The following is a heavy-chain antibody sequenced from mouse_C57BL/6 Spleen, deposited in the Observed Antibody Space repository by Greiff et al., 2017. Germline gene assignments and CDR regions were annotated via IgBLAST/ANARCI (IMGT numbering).Heavy chain of an antibody. J-gene: IGHJ2*01. CDR3: ATYYYGSLDY. CDR2: ISYDGST. D-gene: IGHD1-1*01. CDR1: GYSITSGYY. Sequence: EVQLLESGPGLVKPSQSLSLTCSVTGYSITSGYYWNWIRQFPGNKLEWMGYISYDGSTNYNPSLNNRISITRDTSKNPFFLKLNSVTTEDTATYYCATYYYGSLDYWGQGTTLTVSS. V-gene: IGHV3-6*01.